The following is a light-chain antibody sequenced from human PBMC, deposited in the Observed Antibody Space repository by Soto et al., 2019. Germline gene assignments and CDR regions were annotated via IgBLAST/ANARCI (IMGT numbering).Light chain of an antibody. V-gene: IGLV2-14*01. CDR1: SSDVGAYNY. CDR3: SSYTSSSTYV. CDR2: DVS. Sequence: QSALTQPASVSGSPGQSIAISCTGTSSDVGAYNYVSWYQQHPGKAPKLMIYDVSNRPAGVSNRFSGSKSDNTASLTISGLQAEDEADYYCSSYTSSSTYVLGSGTKVTVL. J-gene: IGLJ1*01.